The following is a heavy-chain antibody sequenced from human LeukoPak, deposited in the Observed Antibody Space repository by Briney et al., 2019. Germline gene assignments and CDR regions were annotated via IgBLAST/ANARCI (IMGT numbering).Heavy chain of an antibody. CDR1: GFTFSTYW. J-gene: IGHJ4*02. V-gene: IGHV3-7*05. D-gene: IGHD1-26*01. CDR3: AKEVGAES. Sequence: GGSLRLSCGASGFTFSTYWMSWVRQAPGKGLEWVANLNQDGSDQYYVDSVEGRFTISRDNAKNSLYLQMDSLRVEDTAVYFCAKEVGAESWGQGTLVTVSS. CDR2: LNQDGSDQ.